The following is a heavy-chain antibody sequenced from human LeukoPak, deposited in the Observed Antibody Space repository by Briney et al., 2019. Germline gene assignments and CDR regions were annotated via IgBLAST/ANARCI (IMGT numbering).Heavy chain of an antibody. J-gene: IGHJ4*02. D-gene: IGHD7-27*01. CDR2: IKRDGREK. CDR1: GFTFSAHW. V-gene: IGHV3-7*05. Sequence: GGSLRLSCAASGFTFSAHWINWVRQAPGKGLEWVANIKRDGREKYYAGSVKGRFTISRDNGKNSLYLQMNSLRAEDTAVYYCARTPADWGYFDYWGQGALVTVSS. CDR3: ARTPADWGYFDY.